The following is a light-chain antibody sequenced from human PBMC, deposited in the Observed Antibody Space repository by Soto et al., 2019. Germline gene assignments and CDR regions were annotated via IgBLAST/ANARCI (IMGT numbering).Light chain of an antibody. CDR3: QVWDSRSDHYV. CDR1: NIESKS. Sequence: SYELTQPPSVSVAPGKTARITCGGNNIESKSVHWYQQRPGQAPVLVIYYDSDRPSGIPERFSGSNFGNTATLTISRVEAGDEADYYCQVWDSRSDHYVFGTGTKLTVL. V-gene: IGLV3-21*04. CDR2: YDS. J-gene: IGLJ1*01.